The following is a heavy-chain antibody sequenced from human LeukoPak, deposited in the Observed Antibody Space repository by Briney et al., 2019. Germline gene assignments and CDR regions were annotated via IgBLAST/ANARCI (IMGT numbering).Heavy chain of an antibody. D-gene: IGHD6-19*01. CDR3: ARFESSGPRGQYDY. CDR1: GFTFINYG. V-gene: IGHV1-69*04. CDR2: IIPIIGIA. J-gene: IGHJ4*02. Sequence: ASVKVSCTASGFTFINYGITWVRQAPGQGLEWMGRIIPIIGIANYAQKFQGRVTITADNSMSTAYVELSSLGVEDTAGYYCARFESSGPRGQYDYWGQGTLVTVSS.